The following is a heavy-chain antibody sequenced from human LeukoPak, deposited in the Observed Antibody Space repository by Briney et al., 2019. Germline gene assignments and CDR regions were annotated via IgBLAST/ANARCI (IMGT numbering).Heavy chain of an antibody. CDR3: ATTLLYGDYLDY. J-gene: IGHJ4*02. Sequence: PSQTLSLTCAISGDSLSSNSAAWNWIRQSPSRGLEWLGRTYYRSKWYNDFTVSVKSRITINPDTSKNQFSLKLSSVTAADTAVYYCATTLLYGDYLDYWGQGTLVTVSS. V-gene: IGHV6-1*01. CDR1: GDSLSSNSAA. D-gene: IGHD4-17*01. CDR2: TYYRSKWYN.